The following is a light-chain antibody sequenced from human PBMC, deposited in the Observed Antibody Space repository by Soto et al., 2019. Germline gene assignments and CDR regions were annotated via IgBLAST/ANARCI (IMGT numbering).Light chain of an antibody. CDR2: DAS. CDR1: QSISSS. CDR3: QQRFTWPS. V-gene: IGKV3-11*01. Sequence: ETVLTQSPATLSLSPGERATLSCRASQSISSSLAWYQQTPGQAPRLLIYDASKRATRIPARFSGSGSGTDFTLTISSLEPEDFAVYFCQQRFTWPSFGPGTKVDIK. J-gene: IGKJ3*01.